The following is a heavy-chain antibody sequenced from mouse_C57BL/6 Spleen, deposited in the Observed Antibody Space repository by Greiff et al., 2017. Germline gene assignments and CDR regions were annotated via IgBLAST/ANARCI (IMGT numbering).Heavy chain of an antibody. V-gene: IGHV1-64*01. CDR1: GYTFTSYW. D-gene: IGHD1-1*01. Sequence: QVQLQQPGAELVKPGASVTLSCKASGYTFTSYWMHWVKQRPGQGLEWIGMIHPNSGSTNYNEKFKSKATLTVDKSSSTAYMQLSSLTSEDSAVYYCAISYYGSSFFDYWGQGTTLTVSS. CDR3: AISYYGSSFFDY. J-gene: IGHJ2*01. CDR2: IHPNSGST.